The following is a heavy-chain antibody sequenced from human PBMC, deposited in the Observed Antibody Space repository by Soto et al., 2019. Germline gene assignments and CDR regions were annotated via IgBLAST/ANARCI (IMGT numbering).Heavy chain of an antibody. J-gene: IGHJ4*02. CDR1: GFTFDTYA. Sequence: GGSLRLSCAASGFTFDTYAMSWVRQAPGKGLEWVSGFSGAGGSTYYADSVKGRFTISRDNSKNILYLQMNSLRTEDTAVYYCARDFWGLSHFDHWGQGALVTVSS. CDR3: ARDFWGLSHFDH. D-gene: IGHD3-16*01. V-gene: IGHV3-23*01. CDR2: FSGAGGST.